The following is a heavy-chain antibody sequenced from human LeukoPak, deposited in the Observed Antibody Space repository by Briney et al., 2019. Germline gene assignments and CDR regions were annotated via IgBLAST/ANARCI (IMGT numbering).Heavy chain of an antibody. V-gene: IGHV1-69*06. CDR1: GGTFSSYA. Sequence: SVKVSCKASGGTFSSYAISWVRQAPGQGLEWMGRIIPIFGTANYAQKFQGRVTITADKSTSTAYMELSSLRSEGTAVYYCASPPYSSSWGYFDYWGQGTLVTVSS. CDR2: IIPIFGTA. J-gene: IGHJ4*02. CDR3: ASPPYSSSWGYFDY. D-gene: IGHD6-13*01.